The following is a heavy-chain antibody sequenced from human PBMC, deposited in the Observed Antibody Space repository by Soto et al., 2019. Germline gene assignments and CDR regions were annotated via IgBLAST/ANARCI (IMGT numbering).Heavy chain of an antibody. CDR2: ISAYNGNA. V-gene: IGHV1-18*01. CDR1: GYTFTSYG. Sequence: ASVKVSCKASGYTFTSYGISWVRQAPGQGPEWMGWISAYNGNANYAQKLQGRVTMTTDTSTSTAYMELSSLRSEDTAVYYCARDRDSRPFQFDYWGQGTLVTVSS. J-gene: IGHJ4*02. D-gene: IGHD3-22*01. CDR3: ARDRDSRPFQFDY.